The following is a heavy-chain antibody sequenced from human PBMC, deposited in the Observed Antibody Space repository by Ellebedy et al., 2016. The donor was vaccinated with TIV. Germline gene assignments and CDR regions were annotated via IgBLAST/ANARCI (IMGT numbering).Heavy chain of an antibody. CDR3: ARIASLSGGMVGPDYGPDV. J-gene: IGHJ6*02. V-gene: IGHV4-34*01. CDR2: INHSGST. D-gene: IGHD2-15*01. CDR1: GGSFSGYY. Sequence: SETLSLTCAVYGGSFSGYYWSWIRQPPGKGLEWIGEINHSGSTNYNPSLKSRVTISVDTSKNQFSLKLSSVTAADTAIYDCARIASLSGGMVGPDYGPDVWGQGTTVTVSS.